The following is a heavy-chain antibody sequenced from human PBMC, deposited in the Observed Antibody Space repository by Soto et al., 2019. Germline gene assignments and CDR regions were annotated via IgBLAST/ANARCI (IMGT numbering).Heavy chain of an antibody. CDR2: IRGSGDST. J-gene: IGHJ4*02. CDR3: AKGRSDSWTYYGHFDY. Sequence: GGSLRLSCATSGFTFSNFAMTWVRQAPGKGLEWVSAIRGSGDSTIYADPVKGRFTISRDNSKNTLYLQMNSLRAEDTAVYYCAKGRSDSWTYYGHFDYCGQGTLVTVSS. D-gene: IGHD1-26*01. V-gene: IGHV3-23*01. CDR1: GFTFSNFA.